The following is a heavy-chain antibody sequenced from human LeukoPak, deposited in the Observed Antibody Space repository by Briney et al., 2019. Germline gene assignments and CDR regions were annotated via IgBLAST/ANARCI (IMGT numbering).Heavy chain of an antibody. Sequence: ASVKVSCKASGYTFTGYYMHWVRQAPGQGLEWMGWINPNSGGTNYAQKFQGRVTMTRDTSISTAYMELSRLRSDDTAVYDCARDLPYCSGGSCYSVHDYWGQGTLVTVSS. V-gene: IGHV1-2*02. D-gene: IGHD2-15*01. J-gene: IGHJ4*02. CDR2: INPNSGGT. CDR3: ARDLPYCSGGSCYSVHDY. CDR1: GYTFTGYY.